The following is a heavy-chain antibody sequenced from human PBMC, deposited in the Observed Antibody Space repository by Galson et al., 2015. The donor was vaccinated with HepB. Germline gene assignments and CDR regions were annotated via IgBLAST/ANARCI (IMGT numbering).Heavy chain of an antibody. D-gene: IGHD4-23*01. CDR1: GGTFSSYA. J-gene: IGHJ2*01. V-gene: IGHV1-69*06. Sequence: SVKVSCKASGGTFSSYAISWVRQAPGQGLEWMGGIIPIFGTENYAQKFQGRVTITADKSTSTAYMELSSLRSEDTAVYYCAAQVWHDYGGGGWTGSWYFDLWGRGTLVTVSS. CDR3: AAQVWHDYGGGGWTGSWYFDL. CDR2: IIPIFGTE.